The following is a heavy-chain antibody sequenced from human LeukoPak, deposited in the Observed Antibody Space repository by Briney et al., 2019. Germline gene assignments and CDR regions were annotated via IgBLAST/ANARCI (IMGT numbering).Heavy chain of an antibody. J-gene: IGHJ4*02. CDR2: INHSGST. V-gene: IGHV4-34*01. CDR1: GGSFSGYY. D-gene: IGHD4-11*01. Sequence: PSETLSLTCAVCGGSFSGYYWSWIRQPPGKGLEWIGEINHSGSTHYNPSLKSRVTISVDTSKNQFSLKLSSVTAADTAVYYCASYSNYLYWGQGTLVTVSS. CDR3: ASYSNYLY.